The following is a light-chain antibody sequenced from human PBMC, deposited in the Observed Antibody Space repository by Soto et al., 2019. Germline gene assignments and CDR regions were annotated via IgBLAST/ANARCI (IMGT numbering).Light chain of an antibody. CDR1: QSLLYSSNYKTY. V-gene: IGKV4-1*01. CDR3: QQYYSTPCT. Sequence: DIVMTQSPDSLAVSLGERATINCKSSQSLLYSSNYKTYLAWYQQKPGQPPKLLIYWASTRESGVPDRFSGSGSGTDFTLTISSLQAEDVAVSYCQQYYSTPCTFGQGTKVEIK. J-gene: IGKJ2*01. CDR2: WAS.